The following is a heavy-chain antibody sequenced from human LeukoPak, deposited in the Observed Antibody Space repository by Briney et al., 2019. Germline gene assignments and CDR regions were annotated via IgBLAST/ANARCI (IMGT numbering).Heavy chain of an antibody. V-gene: IGHV1-8*01. D-gene: IGHD3-10*01. CDR3: ARGRFGEFRLDY. J-gene: IGHJ4*02. Sequence: ASVKVSCKASGYTFTSYDINWVRQATGHGLEWMGGMNPNSANAGYAQKFQGRVTMTRDTSMTTAYMELSSLRSEDTAVYYCARGRFGEFRLDYWGQGTLVTVSS. CDR1: GYTFTSYD. CDR2: MNPNSANA.